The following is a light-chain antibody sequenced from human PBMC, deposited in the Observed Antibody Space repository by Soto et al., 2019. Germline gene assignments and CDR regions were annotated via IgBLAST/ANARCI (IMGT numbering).Light chain of an antibody. CDR1: QSISAY. Sequence: IQMTQSPSSLSASVGDRVTITCRASQSISAYLNWYQQKPGKAPKLLIYAASSLQGGVPSRFSGSGSGTDFTLTISSLQPEDFTTYYCQQRYSTPPTFGQGTKVEIK. V-gene: IGKV1-39*01. J-gene: IGKJ1*01. CDR3: QQRYSTPPT. CDR2: AAS.